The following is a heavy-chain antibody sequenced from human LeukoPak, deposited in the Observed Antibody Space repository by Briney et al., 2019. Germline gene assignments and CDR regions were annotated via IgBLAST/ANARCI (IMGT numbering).Heavy chain of an antibody. CDR2: ISGSGGST. D-gene: IGHD4-23*01. V-gene: IGHV3-23*01. CDR1: GFTFSSYA. CDR3: AKPTKMTTAVTAYFDY. Sequence: GGSLRLSCAASGFTFSSYAMSWVRQAPGKGLEWVSAISGSGGSTYYADSVKGRFTISRDNSKNTLYLQMNSLRAEDTAVYYCAKPTKMTTAVTAYFDYWGQGNLVTVSS. J-gene: IGHJ4*02.